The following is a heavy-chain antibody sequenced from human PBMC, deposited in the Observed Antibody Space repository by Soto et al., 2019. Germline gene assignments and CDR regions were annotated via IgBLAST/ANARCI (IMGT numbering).Heavy chain of an antibody. V-gene: IGHV3-7*01. Sequence: EVQLVESGGGLVQPGGSLRLSCAASGFTFSNYWMSWVRQAPGQGLEWVANIKLDGREKDCVDSVKGRFTISSDNAKKSLYLQMNSLRAEGTAVCYCARVGGFCSGGSCQVLFFDSWGQGALVTVSS. CDR2: IKLDGREK. D-gene: IGHD2-15*01. J-gene: IGHJ4*02. CDR3: ARVGGFCSGGSCQVLFFDS. CDR1: GFTFSNYW.